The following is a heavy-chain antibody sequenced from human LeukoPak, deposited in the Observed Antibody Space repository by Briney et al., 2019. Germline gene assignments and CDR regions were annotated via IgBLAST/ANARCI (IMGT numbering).Heavy chain of an antibody. D-gene: IGHD4-23*01. CDR2: TNPNSGNT. J-gene: IGHJ6*02. Sequence: GASVKVSCKASGYTFTSYDINWVRQATGQGLEWMGWTNPNSGNTGYAQKFQGRVTMTRNTSISTAYMELSSLRSEDTAVYYCARGPYGGNSYYYYGMDVWGQGTTVTVSS. CDR1: GYTFTSYD. V-gene: IGHV1-8*01. CDR3: ARGPYGGNSYYYYGMDV.